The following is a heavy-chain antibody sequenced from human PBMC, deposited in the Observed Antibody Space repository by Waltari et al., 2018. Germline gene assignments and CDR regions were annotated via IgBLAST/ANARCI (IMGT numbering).Heavy chain of an antibody. D-gene: IGHD6-25*01. CDR1: GYSFTSYW. V-gene: IGHV5-51*01. CDR3: ARQRLSDNNWFDP. Sequence: EMQLVQSGAEVKKPGESLKISCKGSGYSFTSYWIGWVRQMPGKGLEWMGISYPGDSYTRYSPAFQGQVTISADKSISTAYLQWSSLKASDTAMYYCARQRLSDNNWFDPWGQGTLVTVSS. J-gene: IGHJ5*02. CDR2: SYPGDSYT.